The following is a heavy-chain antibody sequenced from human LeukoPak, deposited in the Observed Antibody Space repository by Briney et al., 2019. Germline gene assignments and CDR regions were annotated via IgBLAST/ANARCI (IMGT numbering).Heavy chain of an antibody. CDR2: INGDGSSI. Sequence: GGSLRLSCAASGLNFSTYWMHWVRHVPGEGLVWVSRINGDGSSINYADSVKGRFTTSRDNAKNTVYLQMNSLRVEDTAVYYCARGGSNYGDFYYWGQGTLVTVSS. D-gene: IGHD4-11*01. J-gene: IGHJ4*02. V-gene: IGHV3-74*01. CDR1: GLNFSTYW. CDR3: ARGGSNYGDFYY.